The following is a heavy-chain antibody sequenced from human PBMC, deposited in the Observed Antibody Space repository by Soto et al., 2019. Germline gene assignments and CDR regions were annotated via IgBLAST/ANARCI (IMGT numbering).Heavy chain of an antibody. CDR2: IIDSGGST. CDR1: GFTFSSCA. D-gene: IGHD3-22*01. J-gene: IGHJ3*02. Sequence: LRLSCAASGFTFSSCAMGWVRQAPGKGLEWVSDIIDSGGSTYYADSVKGRFTISRDNSKSTLYLQMNSLRAEDTAVYYCARGDYYDSSGPFSDAFDIWGQGTMVTVSS. V-gene: IGHV3-23*01. CDR3: ARGDYYDSSGPFSDAFDI.